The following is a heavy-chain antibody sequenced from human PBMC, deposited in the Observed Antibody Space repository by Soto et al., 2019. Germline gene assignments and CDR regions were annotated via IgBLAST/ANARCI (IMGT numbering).Heavy chain of an antibody. V-gene: IGHV3-21*01. CDR1: GFTFSSYS. D-gene: IGHD6-13*01. Sequence: NPGGSLRLSCAASGFTFSSYSMNWVCQAPGKGLEWVSSISSSSSYIYYADSVKGRFTISRDNAKNSLYLQMNSLRAEDTAVYYCARRYSSSDQRDYGMDVWGQGTTVTVSS. J-gene: IGHJ6*02. CDR3: ARRYSSSDQRDYGMDV. CDR2: ISSSSSYI.